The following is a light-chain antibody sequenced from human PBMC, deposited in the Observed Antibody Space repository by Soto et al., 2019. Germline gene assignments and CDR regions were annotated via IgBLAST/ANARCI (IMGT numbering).Light chain of an antibody. CDR3: QQYGSSRWT. J-gene: IGKJ1*01. Sequence: IGLKQSPGTLSLYPGERATLSCRASQSVSSSYLAWYQQKPGQAPRLLIYGASSRATGIPDRFSGSGSGTDFTLTISRLEPEDFAVYYCQQYGSSRWTFGQGTKVDI. CDR1: QSVSSSY. CDR2: GAS. V-gene: IGKV3-20*01.